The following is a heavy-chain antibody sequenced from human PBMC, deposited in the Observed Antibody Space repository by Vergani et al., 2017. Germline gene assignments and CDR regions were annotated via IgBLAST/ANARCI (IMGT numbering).Heavy chain of an antibody. Sequence: QVQLQQSGPGLLRPSQTLSLTCTVSGGFINSGDYYWSWLRQPPGKGLEWMGYIHHSGNTYYSPSLRSRITILLDTSKSRFSLNLRSLTAADTAVYYCARGAAAGKWEGLFRLDYWGKGSLVTVS. CDR2: IHHSGNT. CDR3: ARGAAAGKWEGLFRLDY. CDR1: GGFINSGDYY. V-gene: IGHV4-30-4*01. J-gene: IGHJ4*02. D-gene: IGHD6-13*01.